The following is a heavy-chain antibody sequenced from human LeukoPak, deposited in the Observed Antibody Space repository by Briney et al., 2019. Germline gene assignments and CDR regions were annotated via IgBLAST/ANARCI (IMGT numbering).Heavy chain of an antibody. J-gene: IGHJ6*02. CDR3: ARYGLRDYYYYAMDV. CDR2: ISSSSNYI. D-gene: IGHD5-12*01. Sequence: GGSLRLSCAASGFTFSSYSMSWVRQAPGKGLEWVSSISSSSNYISYADSVKGRFTISRDNAKNSLYLQMNSLRAEDTAVYYCARYGLRDYYYYAMDVWGQGTTVTVSS. V-gene: IGHV3-21*01. CDR1: GFTFSSYS.